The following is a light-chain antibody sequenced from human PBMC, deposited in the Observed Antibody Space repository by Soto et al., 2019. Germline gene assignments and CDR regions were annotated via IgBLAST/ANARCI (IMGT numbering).Light chain of an antibody. J-gene: IGKJ4*01. V-gene: IGKV3-15*01. Sequence: EKVMTQSPATLSVSPGERATLSCRASQNVKSRLAWYQQKPGQAPRLLIYDAFTRATGIPARFSGSASGTEFTLNISSLQSEDSAVYYCQQYDDWPLTFGGGTKVEIK. CDR3: QQYDDWPLT. CDR1: QNVKSR. CDR2: DAF.